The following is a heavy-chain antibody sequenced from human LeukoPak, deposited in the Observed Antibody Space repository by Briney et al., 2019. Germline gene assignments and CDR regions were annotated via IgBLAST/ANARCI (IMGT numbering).Heavy chain of an antibody. CDR1: GGSISSYY. J-gene: IGHJ4*02. CDR2: IYTSGGT. V-gene: IGHV4-4*07. D-gene: IGHD3-22*01. CDR3: ASHYYDSSGYAY. Sequence: SETLSLTCTVSGGSISSYYWSWIRQPAGKGLEWIGRIYTSGGTNYNPSLKSRVTMSVDTSKNQFSLKLSSVTAADTAVYYCASHYYDSSGYAYWGQGTLVTVSS.